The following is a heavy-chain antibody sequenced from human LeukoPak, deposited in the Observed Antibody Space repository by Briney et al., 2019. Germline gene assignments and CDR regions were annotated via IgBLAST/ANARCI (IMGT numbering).Heavy chain of an antibody. CDR2: IYYSGST. CDR1: GGSISSGGYY. D-gene: IGHD3-22*01. V-gene: IGHV4-31*03. Sequence: PSQTLSLTCTVSGGSISSGGYYRSWIRQHPGKGLEWIGYIYYSGSTYYNPSLKSRVTISVDTSKNQFPLKLSSVTAADTAVYYCARDVTPYDSSGYYYEGNWFDPWGQGTLVTVSS. CDR3: ARDVTPYDSSGYYYEGNWFDP. J-gene: IGHJ5*02.